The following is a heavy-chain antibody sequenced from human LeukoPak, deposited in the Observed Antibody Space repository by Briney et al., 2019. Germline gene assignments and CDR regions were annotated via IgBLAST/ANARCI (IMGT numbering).Heavy chain of an antibody. J-gene: IGHJ4*02. CDR3: ARDFRSSSWYIGDY. V-gene: IGHV3-48*01. CDR2: ISAAGTPV. Sequence: PGGSLRLSCAASGFTFSSYSMNWVHLAPGKGLEWISYISAAGTPVYYADSVEGRFTVSRDNEKNSLYLQLNSLSADDTAVYYCARDFRSSSWYIGDYWGQGAQVTVSP. D-gene: IGHD6-13*01. CDR1: GFTFSSYS.